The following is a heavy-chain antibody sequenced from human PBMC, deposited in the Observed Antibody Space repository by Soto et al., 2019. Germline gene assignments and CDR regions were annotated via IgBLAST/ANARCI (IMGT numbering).Heavy chain of an antibody. CDR2: ISAYNGNT. J-gene: IGHJ5*02. Sequence: QVQLVQSGAEVKKPGASVKVSCKASGYTFTSYGISWVRQAPGQGLEWMGWISAYNGNTNYAQKLQGRVTMTTATSTSTAYMERRSLRSDDTAVYYCAREVTMVRGVINWFDPCVQGTLVTVS. V-gene: IGHV1-18*01. CDR1: GYTFTSYG. D-gene: IGHD3-10*01. CDR3: AREVTMVRGVINWFDP.